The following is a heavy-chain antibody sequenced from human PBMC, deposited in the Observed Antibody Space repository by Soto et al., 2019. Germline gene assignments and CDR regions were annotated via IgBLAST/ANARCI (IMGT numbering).Heavy chain of an antibody. CDR1: EFTFSTKA. V-gene: IGHV3-23*01. CDR3: APHLTAYLSSWFHL. J-gene: IGHJ5*02. Sequence: EVQLLESGGGLVQPGDSLRLSCAASEFTFSTKAMHWVRQAPGKGLEWVSGITGSGSTTFYADSGKGRFTISRDNPENTLYRHMTTLRAEDTAIYYCAPHLTAYLSSWFHLWGQGTLVAVSS. CDR2: ITGSGSTT. D-gene: IGHD6-13*01.